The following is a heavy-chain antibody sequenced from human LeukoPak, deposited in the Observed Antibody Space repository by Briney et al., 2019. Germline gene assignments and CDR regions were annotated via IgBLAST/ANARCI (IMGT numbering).Heavy chain of an antibody. V-gene: IGHV3-48*01. Sequence: GGSLRLSCAASGFTFSSYSVNWVRQAPGKGLEWVSYISSSSSTIYYADSVKGRFTISRDNAKNSLYLQMNSLRAEDTAVYYCARAVGPCSSTSCYLKYYYYYYYMDVWGKGTTVTVSS. CDR3: ARAVGPCSSTSCYLKYYYYYYYMDV. CDR1: GFTFSSYS. J-gene: IGHJ6*03. D-gene: IGHD2-2*01. CDR2: ISSSSSTI.